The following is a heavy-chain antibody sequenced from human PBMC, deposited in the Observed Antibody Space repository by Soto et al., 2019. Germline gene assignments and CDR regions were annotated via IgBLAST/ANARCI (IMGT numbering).Heavy chain of an antibody. Sequence: PVESLKISCNGSGYSFTSYWIGWVRQMPWKGLEWMGIIYPGGSDTRYSPSFQGQVTISADKSISTAYLQWSSLKASDTAMYYCARQSDFWSGYYLGPWGQGTLVTVSS. D-gene: IGHD3-3*01. CDR1: GYSFTSYW. CDR2: IYPGGSDT. J-gene: IGHJ5*02. CDR3: ARQSDFWSGYYLGP. V-gene: IGHV5-51*01.